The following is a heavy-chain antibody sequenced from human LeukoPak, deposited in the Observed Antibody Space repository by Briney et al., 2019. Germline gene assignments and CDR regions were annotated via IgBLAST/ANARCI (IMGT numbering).Heavy chain of an antibody. CDR2: ISGSGGTT. V-gene: IGHV3-23*01. D-gene: IGHD3-3*01. CDR3: AKEQDFWGDYLAY. CDR1: GFTFSSYA. Sequence: GGSLRLSCAASGFTFSSYATSWVRQAPGKGLEWVSAISGSGGTTYYADSVKGRFTISRDNSKNTLYLQVSSLRAEDTAAYYCAKEQDFWGDYLAYWGQGTLVTVSS. J-gene: IGHJ4*02.